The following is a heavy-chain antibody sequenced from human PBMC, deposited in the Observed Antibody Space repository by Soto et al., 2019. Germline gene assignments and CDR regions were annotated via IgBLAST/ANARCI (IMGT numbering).Heavy chain of an antibody. V-gene: IGHV1-69*06. J-gene: IGHJ6*02. Sequence: SVKVSCKASGGTFSRYAISWVRPAPGQGLEWMGGIIPIFGTANYAQKFQGRVTITADKSTSTAYMELSSLRSEDTAVYYCARDLYYDFWSGYSVARNYYYGMDVWG. CDR1: GGTFSRYA. CDR2: IIPIFGTA. D-gene: IGHD3-3*01. CDR3: ARDLYYDFWSGYSVARNYYYGMDV.